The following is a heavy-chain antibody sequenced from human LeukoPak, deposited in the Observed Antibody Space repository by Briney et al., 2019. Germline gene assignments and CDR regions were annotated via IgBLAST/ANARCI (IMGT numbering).Heavy chain of an antibody. CDR3: ARSSTVGAIDY. D-gene: IGHD1-26*01. CDR1: GGSFSGYY. Sequence: SETLSLTCAVYGGSFSGYYWSWIRQPPGKGPEWIGEINHSGSTNYNPSLKSRVTISVDTSKNQFSLKLSSVTAADTAVYYCARSSTVGAIDYWGQGTLVTVSS. CDR2: INHSGST. J-gene: IGHJ4*02. V-gene: IGHV4-34*01.